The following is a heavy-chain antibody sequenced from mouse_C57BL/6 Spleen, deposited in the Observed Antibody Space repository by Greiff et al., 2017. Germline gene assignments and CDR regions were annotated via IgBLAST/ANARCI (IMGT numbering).Heavy chain of an antibody. D-gene: IGHD2-3*01. J-gene: IGHJ3*01. Sequence: VQLQQPGAELVKPGASVTMSCTASGYTFTSYWFTWVKQMPGQGLEWIGDIYPGSGSTNYNEKFKSKATLTVDTSSSTAYLQLSSLTSDDSAVYYCARGVGYYPAYWGQGTLVTVSA. CDR1: GYTFTSYW. V-gene: IGHV1-55*01. CDR2: IYPGSGST. CDR3: ARGVGYYPAY.